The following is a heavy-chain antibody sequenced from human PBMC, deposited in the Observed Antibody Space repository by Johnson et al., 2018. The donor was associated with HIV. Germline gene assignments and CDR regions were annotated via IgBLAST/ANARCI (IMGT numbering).Heavy chain of an antibody. J-gene: IGHJ3*02. CDR1: AFTFNNYA. Sequence: VQLVESGGGLVQPGRSLRLSCAASAFTFNNYAMSWVRQAPGKGLEWVSALSGSGDSTYFADSLKGRFTISRDNSRNTLYLQMNSLKTEDTAVYYCTTDGYSSSWNRDAFDIWGQGTMVTVSS. D-gene: IGHD6-13*01. V-gene: IGHV3-23*04. CDR2: LSGSGDST. CDR3: TTDGYSSSWNRDAFDI.